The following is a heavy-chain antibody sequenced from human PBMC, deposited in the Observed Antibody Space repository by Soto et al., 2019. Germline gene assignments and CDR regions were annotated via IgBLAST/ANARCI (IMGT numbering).Heavy chain of an antibody. J-gene: IGHJ6*03. CDR1: GFTFSSYD. CDR3: ARGGLAVAGTRWGYYYYYMDV. CDR2: IGTAGDT. Sequence: EVQLVESGGGLVQPGGSLRLSCAASGFTFSSYDMHWVRQATGKGLEWVSAIGTAGDTYYPGSVKGRFTISRENAKNSLYLQMHSLRAGETAVYYCARGGLAVAGTRWGYYYYYMDVWGKGTTVTVSS. V-gene: IGHV3-13*01. D-gene: IGHD6-19*01.